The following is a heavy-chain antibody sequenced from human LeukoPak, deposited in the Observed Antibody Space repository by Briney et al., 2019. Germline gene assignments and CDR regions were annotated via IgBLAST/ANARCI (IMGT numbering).Heavy chain of an antibody. D-gene: IGHD1-14*01. J-gene: IGHJ6*03. Sequence: PSETLSLTCAVYGGSFSGYYWSWIRQPPGKGLEWIGEINHSGSTNYNPSLKSRVTISVDTSKNQFSLKLSSVTAADTAVCYCARGLAGLYYMDVWGKGTTVTVSS. CDR1: GGSFSGYY. CDR3: ARGLAGLYYMDV. V-gene: IGHV4-34*01. CDR2: INHSGST.